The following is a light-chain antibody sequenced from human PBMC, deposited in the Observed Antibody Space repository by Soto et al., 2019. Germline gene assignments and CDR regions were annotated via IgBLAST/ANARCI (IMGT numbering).Light chain of an antibody. CDR3: HQYGDWPPDT. CDR1: QSVSRN. J-gene: IGKJ2*01. CDR2: DAS. Sequence: EIVMTQSPATLSVSPGERATLSCRASQSVSRNLAWYQQKPGQPPRLLIYDASTRATGVPARFGGSGSGTEFTITISGLQSEDFAVYYCHQYGDWPPDTFGQGTKVEI. V-gene: IGKV3-15*01.